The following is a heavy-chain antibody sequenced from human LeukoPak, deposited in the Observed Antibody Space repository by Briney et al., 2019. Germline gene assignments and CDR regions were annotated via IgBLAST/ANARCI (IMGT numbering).Heavy chain of an antibody. CDR1: GFTFSSYA. Sequence: QPGRSLRLSCAASGFTFSSYAMHWVRQAPGKGLEWVAVISHDGSNKYYADSVKGRFTISRDNSKNTLYLQMNSLRAEDTAVYYCAKDRPIQLERRWDDYFDYWGQGTLVTVSS. CDR3: AKDRPIQLERRWDDYFDY. CDR2: ISHDGSNK. D-gene: IGHD1-1*01. V-gene: IGHV3-30*04. J-gene: IGHJ4*02.